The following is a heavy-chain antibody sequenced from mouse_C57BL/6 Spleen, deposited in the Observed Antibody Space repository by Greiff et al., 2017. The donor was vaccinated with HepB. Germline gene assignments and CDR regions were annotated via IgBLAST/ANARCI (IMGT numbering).Heavy chain of an antibody. D-gene: IGHD2-4*01. CDR3: ARGDYDGDFDY. CDR1: GYAFTNYL. CDR2: INPGSGGT. Sequence: QVQLKQSGAELVRPGTSVKVSCKASGYAFTNYLIEWVKQRPGQGLEWIGVINPGSGGTNYNEKFKGKATLTADKSSSTAYMQLSSLTSEDSAVYFCARGDYDGDFDYWGQGTTLTVSS. J-gene: IGHJ2*01. V-gene: IGHV1-54*01.